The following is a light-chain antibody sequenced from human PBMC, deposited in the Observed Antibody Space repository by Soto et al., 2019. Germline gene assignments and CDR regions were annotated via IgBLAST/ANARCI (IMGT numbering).Light chain of an antibody. Sequence: EIVLTQSPGTLSLSPGERATLSCRASQSVSSSYLAWYQQKPGQAPRLLIYGASSRATGIPDRFSGSGSGTAFTLTISRLVPEDFAVYYCQQYGSSPLTFGGGTKVEIK. CDR2: GAS. V-gene: IGKV3-20*01. CDR3: QQYGSSPLT. J-gene: IGKJ4*01. CDR1: QSVSSSY.